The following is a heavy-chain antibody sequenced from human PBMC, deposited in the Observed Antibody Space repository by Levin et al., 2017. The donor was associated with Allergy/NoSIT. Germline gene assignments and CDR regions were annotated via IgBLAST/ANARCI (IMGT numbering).Heavy chain of an antibody. CDR1: GGTFSSYT. J-gene: IGHJ6*02. CDR3: ASPGIAVAGTGRGYYYGMDV. CDR2: IIPILGIA. Sequence: SVKVSCKASGGTFSSYTISWVRQAPGQGLEWMGRIIPILGIANYAQKFQGRVTITADKSTSTAYMELSSLRSEDTAVYYCASPGIAVAGTGRGYYYGMDVWGQGTTVTVSS. D-gene: IGHD6-19*01. V-gene: IGHV1-69*02.